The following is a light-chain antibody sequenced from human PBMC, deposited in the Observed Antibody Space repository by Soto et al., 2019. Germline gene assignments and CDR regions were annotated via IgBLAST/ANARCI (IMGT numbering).Light chain of an antibody. CDR2: GAS. J-gene: IGKJ1*01. V-gene: IGKV3-20*01. CDR3: QQDGSSPPT. Sequence: EIVLTQSPGTLSLSPGERATLSCRASQSVSNSYLAWYQHKPGQAPRLLIDGASLRATGIPDRFSGSGSGTDFTLTISRLEPEDFAVYYCQQDGSSPPTFGQGTKVEIK. CDR1: QSVSNSY.